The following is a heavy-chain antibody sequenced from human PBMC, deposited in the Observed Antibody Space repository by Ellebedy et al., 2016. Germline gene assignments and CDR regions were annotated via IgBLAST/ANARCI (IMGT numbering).Heavy chain of an antibody. V-gene: IGHV3-33*08. CDR1: GFTFSSYG. CDR2: IWYDGSNK. J-gene: IGHJ6*02. D-gene: IGHD2-2*01. Sequence: GGSLRLSCAASGFTFSSYGMHWVRQAPGKGLEWVAVIWYDGSNKYYADSVKGRFTISRDNSKNTLYLQMNSLRAEDTAVYYCARGGLNDIVVVPAAAIEDYYYGMDVWGQGTTVTVSS. CDR3: ARGGLNDIVVVPAAAIEDYYYGMDV.